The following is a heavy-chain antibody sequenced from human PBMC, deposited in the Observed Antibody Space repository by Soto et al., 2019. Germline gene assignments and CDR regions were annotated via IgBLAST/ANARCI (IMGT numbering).Heavy chain of an antibody. CDR2: ISAYNGNT. V-gene: IGHV1-18*01. CDR3: ARDSSGWYGWYFDL. Sequence: ASVKVSCKASGYTFTNFGISWVRQAPGQGLEWMGWISAYNGNTNYAQKFQGRVTMTTDTSTSTAYMEVRSLRFDDTAVYYCARDSSGWYGWYFDLWGRGTLVTVSS. J-gene: IGHJ2*01. D-gene: IGHD6-19*01. CDR1: GYTFTNFG.